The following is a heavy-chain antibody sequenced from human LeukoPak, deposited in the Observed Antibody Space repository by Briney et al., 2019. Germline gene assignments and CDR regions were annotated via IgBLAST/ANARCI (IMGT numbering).Heavy chain of an antibody. CDR1: GGSISSYY. D-gene: IGHD6-19*01. J-gene: IGHJ4*02. Sequence: SETLSLTCTVSGGSISSYYWSWIRQPPGKGLEWIGYIYYSGSTNYNPSLKSRVTISVDTSKNQFSLKLSSVTAADTAVYYCARGQWLPVGDYWGQGTLVTVSS. CDR2: IYYSGST. V-gene: IGHV4-59*01. CDR3: ARGQWLPVGDY.